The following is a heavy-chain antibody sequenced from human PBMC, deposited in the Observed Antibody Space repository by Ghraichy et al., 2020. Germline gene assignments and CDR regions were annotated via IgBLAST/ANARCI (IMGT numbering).Heavy chain of an antibody. CDR3: ARDGEDSVYRPPGY. Sequence: GGSLRLSCAASGFTFSHYWMSWVRQAPGKGLEWVANIKQDGSEKYYVDSVKGRFTISRDNAKNSLYLQMTSLRAEDTAVYYCARDGEDSVYRPPGYWGQGTLVTVSS. J-gene: IGHJ4*02. D-gene: IGHD5/OR15-5a*01. CDR2: IKQDGSEK. V-gene: IGHV3-7*01. CDR1: GFTFSHYW.